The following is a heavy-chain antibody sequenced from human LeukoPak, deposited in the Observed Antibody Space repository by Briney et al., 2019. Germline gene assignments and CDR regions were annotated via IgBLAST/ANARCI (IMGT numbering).Heavy chain of an antibody. CDR2: IKQDGSEK. J-gene: IGHJ4*02. CDR3: VREGLYSGYEWY. V-gene: IGHV3-7*01. CDR1: GFSLSNYW. Sequence: GGSLRLSCAASGFSLSNYWMSWVRQAPEKGPEWVANIKQDGSEKYYVDSVKGRFAISRDNAKNSLYLQMNSLRVEDTAVYYCVREGLYSGYEWYWGQGTLVTVSS. D-gene: IGHD5-12*01.